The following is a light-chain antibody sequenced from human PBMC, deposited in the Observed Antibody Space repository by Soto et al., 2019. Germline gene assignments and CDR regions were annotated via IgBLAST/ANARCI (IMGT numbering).Light chain of an antibody. CDR1: QGINTY. CDR3: QKDNSAPWT. J-gene: IGKJ1*01. V-gene: IGKV1-27*01. CDR2: GAS. Sequence: DIQMTQSPSSLSASIGDRVIITCRASQGINTYLAWYQHKPDKVPKLLIYGASTLQSGVPSRFSGSVSGTDFTLTISSLRPEDVATDYCQKDNSAPWTFGRGTKVEIK.